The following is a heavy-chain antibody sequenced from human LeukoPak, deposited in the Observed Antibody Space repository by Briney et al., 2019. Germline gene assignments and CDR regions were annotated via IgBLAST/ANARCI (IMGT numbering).Heavy chain of an antibody. CDR3: ARDPMVRGVIYYYYGMDV. CDR2: IIPILGIA. Sequence: ASVKVSCKASGGTFSSYAISWVRQAPGQGLEWMGRIIPILGIANYAQKFQGRVTITADKSTSTAYMELSSLGSEDTAVYYCARDPMVRGVIYYYYGMDVWGQGTTVTVSS. CDR1: GGTFSSYA. V-gene: IGHV1-69*04. D-gene: IGHD3-10*01. J-gene: IGHJ6*02.